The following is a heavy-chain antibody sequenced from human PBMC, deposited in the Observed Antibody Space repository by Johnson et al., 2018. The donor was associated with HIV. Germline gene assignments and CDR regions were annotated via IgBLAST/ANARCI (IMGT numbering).Heavy chain of an antibody. D-gene: IGHD1-26*01. J-gene: IGHJ3*02. CDR1: GFTFSSYW. Sequence: VQLVESGGGLVQPGGSLRLSCAASGFTFSSYWMSWVRQAPGKGLEWVANIKQDGSEKYYVDSVKGRFTISRDNAKNSLYLQMNSLRAEDTAVYYCASGGSRYSGSYLSDAFDIWGQGTMVTVSS. CDR2: IKQDGSEK. CDR3: ASGGSRYSGSYLSDAFDI. V-gene: IGHV3-7*01.